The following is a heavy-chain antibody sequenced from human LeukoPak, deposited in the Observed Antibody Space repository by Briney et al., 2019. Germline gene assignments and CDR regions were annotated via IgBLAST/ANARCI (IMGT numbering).Heavy chain of an antibody. Sequence: ASVKVSCKASGYTFTSYYMHWVRQAPGQGLEWMGIINPRGGSTSYAQKFQGRVTMTRDTSTNTVYMELSSLRSEDTAVYYCARIFGDSPFDYWGQGTLVTVSS. CDR1: GYTFTSYY. V-gene: IGHV1-46*01. CDR2: INPRGGST. J-gene: IGHJ4*02. CDR3: ARIFGDSPFDY. D-gene: IGHD4-17*01.